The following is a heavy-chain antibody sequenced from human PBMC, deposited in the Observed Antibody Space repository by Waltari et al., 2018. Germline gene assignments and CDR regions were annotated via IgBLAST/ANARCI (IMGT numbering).Heavy chain of an antibody. J-gene: IGHJ6*02. V-gene: IGHV1-2*02. D-gene: IGHD3-9*01. CDR3: ARVSGDWLLPYYYYGMGV. CDR2: ISPNSGGT. Sequence: QVQLVQSGAEVKKPGASVKVSCKASGYTFTDYYIHWVRQAPGQGLEWMGWISPNSGGTDYAQKFQGRVTMTKDTSLSTAYMKLTRLRSDDTAVYYCARVSGDWLLPYYYYGMGVWGQGTTVTVSS. CDR1: GYTFTDYY.